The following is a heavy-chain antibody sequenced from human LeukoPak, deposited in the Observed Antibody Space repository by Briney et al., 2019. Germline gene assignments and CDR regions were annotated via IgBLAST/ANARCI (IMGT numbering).Heavy chain of an antibody. V-gene: IGHV3-23*01. Sequence: GGSLRLSCAASGFTFSNYAMSWVRQAPGKGLEWVSTISGTGGNTYYADSVRGRFTISKNISQSTLYLQMNSLRADDTAVYYCAKQGAYTTPDHSDYWGQGTLVTVSS. J-gene: IGHJ4*02. D-gene: IGHD2-2*02. CDR2: ISGTGGNT. CDR1: GFTFSNYA. CDR3: AKQGAYTTPDHSDY.